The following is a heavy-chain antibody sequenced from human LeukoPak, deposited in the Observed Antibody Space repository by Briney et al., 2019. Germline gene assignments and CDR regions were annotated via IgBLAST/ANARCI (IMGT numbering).Heavy chain of an antibody. CDR2: ISGSGGST. CDR3: AKDRGLYSSSSPHDAFDI. D-gene: IGHD6-6*01. CDR1: GFTFSSYA. J-gene: IGHJ3*02. V-gene: IGHV3-23*01. Sequence: GGSLRLSCAASGFTFSSYAMSWVRQAPGKGLEWVSAISGSGGSTYYADSVKGRFTISRDNSKNTLYLQMNSLRAEDTAVYYCAKDRGLYSSSSPHDAFDIWGQGTMVTVSS.